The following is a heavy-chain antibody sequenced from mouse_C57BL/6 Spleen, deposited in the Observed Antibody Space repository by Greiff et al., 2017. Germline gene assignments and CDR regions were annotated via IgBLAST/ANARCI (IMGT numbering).Heavy chain of an antibody. CDR1: GYTFTSYW. Sequence: QVQLQQPGAELVKPGASVKMSCKASGYTFTSYWITWVKQRPGQGLEWIGDIYPGSGSTNYNEKFKSKATLTVDTSSSTAYMQLSSLTSEDFAVYYCARHYYGSSSAWFAYWGQGTLVTVSA. V-gene: IGHV1-55*01. D-gene: IGHD1-1*01. J-gene: IGHJ3*01. CDR3: ARHYYGSSSAWFAY. CDR2: IYPGSGST.